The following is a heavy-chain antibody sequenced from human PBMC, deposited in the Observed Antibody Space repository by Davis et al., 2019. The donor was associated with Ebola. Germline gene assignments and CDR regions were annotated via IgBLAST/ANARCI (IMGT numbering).Heavy chain of an antibody. Sequence: SETLSLTCTLSGGSISSYYWSWIRQPPGKGLEWIGYIYYSGSTNYNPSLKSRVTISVDTSKNQFSLKLSSVTAADTAVYYCARVSYGHFDYWGQGTLVTVSS. V-gene: IGHV4-59*01. CDR3: ARVSYGHFDY. CDR1: GGSISSYY. J-gene: IGHJ4*02. CDR2: IYYSGST. D-gene: IGHD4-17*01.